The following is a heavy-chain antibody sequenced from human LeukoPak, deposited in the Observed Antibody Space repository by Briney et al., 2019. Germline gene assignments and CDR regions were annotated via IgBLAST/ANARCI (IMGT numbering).Heavy chain of an antibody. CDR2: ISAYSGNT. CDR3: ARDAASFTIFGVVIIRGFDY. Sequence: ASVKVSCKASGYTFTNYGISWVRQAPGQGLEWMGWISAYSGNTNYAQKLQGRVTMTTDTSTSTAYMELRSLRSDDTAVYYCARDAASFTIFGVVIIRGFDYWGQGTLVTVSS. CDR1: GYTFTNYG. J-gene: IGHJ4*02. D-gene: IGHD3-3*01. V-gene: IGHV1-18*01.